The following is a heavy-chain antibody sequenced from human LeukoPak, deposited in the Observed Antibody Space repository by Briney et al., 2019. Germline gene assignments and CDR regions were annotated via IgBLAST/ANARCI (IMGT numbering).Heavy chain of an antibody. CDR2: IKSKTDGGTT. J-gene: IGHJ4*02. CDR3: TTGLPLWFGEPV. CDR1: GFTFSNAW. D-gene: IGHD3-10*01. V-gene: IGHV3-15*01. Sequence: GGSLRLSCAASGFTFSNAWMSWVRQAPGKGLEWVGRIKSKTDGGTTDYAAPVKGRFTISRDDSKNTLYLQMNSLKTEDTAVYYCTTGLPLWFGEPVWGQGTLVTVSS.